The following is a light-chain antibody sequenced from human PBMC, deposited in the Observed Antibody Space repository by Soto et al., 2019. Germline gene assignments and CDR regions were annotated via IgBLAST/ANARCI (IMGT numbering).Light chain of an antibody. J-gene: IGKJ2*01. Sequence: DIQMTQSPSSLSTSVGDRVTITCRASQSISSYLNWYQQKPGKAPKLLIYAASVLQSGVPSRFSGSGSGRDFTLTISSLQPEDFATYYCQQTYSTPRTFGQGTKLEIK. CDR2: AAS. CDR1: QSISSY. V-gene: IGKV1-39*01. CDR3: QQTYSTPRT.